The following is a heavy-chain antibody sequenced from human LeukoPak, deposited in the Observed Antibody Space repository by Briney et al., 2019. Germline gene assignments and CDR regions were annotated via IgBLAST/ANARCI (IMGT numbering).Heavy chain of an antibody. D-gene: IGHD3-16*01. CDR1: RWTFSSYA. J-gene: IGHJ5*02. CDR2: IIPIFGTA. CDR3: ARRYYDYVFNWFDP. V-gene: IGHV1-69*13. Sequence: SVKVSCKCTRWTFSSYAISWVRQAPGQGLEWMGGIIPIFGTANYAQKFQGRVTITADESTSTAYMELSSLRSEDTAVYYCARRYYDYVFNWFDPWGQGTLVTVSS.